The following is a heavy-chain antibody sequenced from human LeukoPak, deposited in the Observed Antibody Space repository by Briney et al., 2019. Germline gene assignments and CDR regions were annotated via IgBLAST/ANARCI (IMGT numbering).Heavy chain of an antibody. CDR1: GFTVSSNY. V-gene: IGHV3-53*01. D-gene: IGHD5-18*01. CDR3: ARVRSYGTFDY. J-gene: IGHJ4*02. CDR2: IYSGGST. Sequence: GGSLRLSWAASGFTVSSNYMSWVRQAPGKGLEWVSVIYSGGSTYYADSVKGRFTISRDNSKNTLYLQMNSLRAEDTAVYYCARVRSYGTFDYWGQGTLVTVSS.